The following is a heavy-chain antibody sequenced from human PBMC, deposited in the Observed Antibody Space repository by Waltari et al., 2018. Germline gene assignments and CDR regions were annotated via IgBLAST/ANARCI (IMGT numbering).Heavy chain of an antibody. Sequence: EVQLVESGGGLVQPGGSLRLSCAASGFTFSNFWMSWVRQAPGKGLEWVANIGEDGSAKNYVDSVKGRVTISRDNAKNSLYLQMNSLRAEDTAMYYCARGAKGDTWGQGTLVTVSS. CDR1: GFTFSNFW. V-gene: IGHV3-7*04. CDR2: IGEDGSAK. J-gene: IGHJ5*02. CDR3: ARGAKGDT. D-gene: IGHD1-26*01.